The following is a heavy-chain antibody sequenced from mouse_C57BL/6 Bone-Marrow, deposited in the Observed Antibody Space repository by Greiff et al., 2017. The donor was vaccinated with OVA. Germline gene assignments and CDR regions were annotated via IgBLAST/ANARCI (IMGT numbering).Heavy chain of an antibody. CDR1: GYTFTSYW. CDR2: IDPSDSYT. Sequence: QVQLQQPGAELVMPGASVKLSCKASGYTFTSYWMHWVKQRPGQGLEWIGEIDPSDSYTTYNQKFKGKSTLTVDKSSSTAYMQLSSLTSEDSAVYYCAREGIWSVYFDYWGQGTTLTVSS. V-gene: IGHV1-69*01. D-gene: IGHD1-1*02. CDR3: AREGIWSVYFDY. J-gene: IGHJ2*01.